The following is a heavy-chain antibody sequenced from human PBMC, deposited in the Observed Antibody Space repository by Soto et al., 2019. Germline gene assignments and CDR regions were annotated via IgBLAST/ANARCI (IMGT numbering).Heavy chain of an antibody. CDR2: IIPVFGTA. J-gene: IGHJ5*02. D-gene: IGHD5-12*01. V-gene: IGHV1-69*06. CDR1: GGAPRRNG. CDR3: ARALGYTGYANRGRLAP. Sequence: QVQLVQSGGEVKKPGSSVRVSCKASGGAPRRNGITWVRRAPGQGLEWMGEIIPVFGTANYAQKFQGRVNITADTSTNTAYLDMTNLKSEDKAVYYCARALGYTGYANRGRLAPWGQGTVVTVSS.